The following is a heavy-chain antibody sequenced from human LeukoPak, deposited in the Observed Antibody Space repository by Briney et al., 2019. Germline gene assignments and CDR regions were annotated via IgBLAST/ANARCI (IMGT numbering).Heavy chain of an antibody. J-gene: IGHJ4*02. V-gene: IGHV1-3*03. Sequence: ASVKVSCKASGYTFTGYYMHWVRQAPGQRLEWMGWINAGNGNTKYSQEFQGRVTITRDTSASTAYMELSSLRSEDMAVYYCARANGYWDPFDYWGQGTLVTVSS. CDR2: INAGNGNT. D-gene: IGHD2-8*01. CDR1: GYTFTGYY. CDR3: ARANGYWDPFDY.